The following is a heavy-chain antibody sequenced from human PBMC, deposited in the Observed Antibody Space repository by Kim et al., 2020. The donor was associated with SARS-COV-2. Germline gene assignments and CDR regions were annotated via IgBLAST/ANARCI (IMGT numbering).Heavy chain of an antibody. CDR2: TYYRSKWYN. Sequence: SQTLSLTCAISGDSVSSNSAAWNWIRQSPSRGLEWLGRTYYRSKWYNDYAVSVKSRITINPDTSKNQFSLQLNSVTPEDTAVYYCARTPVAYCGGDCYSGGWFYFDYWGQGTLVTVSS. CDR3: ARTPVAYCGGDCYSGGWFYFDY. D-gene: IGHD2-21*01. V-gene: IGHV6-1*01. CDR1: GDSVSSNSAA. J-gene: IGHJ4*02.